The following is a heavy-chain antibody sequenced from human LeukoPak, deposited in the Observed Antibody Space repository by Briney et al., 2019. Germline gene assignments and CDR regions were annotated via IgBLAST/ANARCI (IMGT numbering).Heavy chain of an antibody. V-gene: IGHV4-39*07. CDR1: GGSISSSSYY. CDR2: IYYSGST. D-gene: IGHD6-19*01. Sequence: SETLSLACTVSGGSISSSSYYWGWIRQPPGKGLEWIGSIYYSGSTYYNPSLKSRVTISVDTSKNQFSLNLSSVTAADTAVYYCARQKAVAGDWFDPWGQGTLVTVSS. CDR3: ARQKAVAGDWFDP. J-gene: IGHJ5*02.